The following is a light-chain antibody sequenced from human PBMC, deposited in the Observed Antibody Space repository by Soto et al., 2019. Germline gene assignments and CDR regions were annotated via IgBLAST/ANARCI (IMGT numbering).Light chain of an antibody. CDR2: FGS. V-gene: IGKV2-28*01. CDR3: MQALQTPLT. J-gene: IGKJ4*01. Sequence: DIVMTQSPLSLPVTPGEPASISCRSSQSLLHSNGYNYLYWYLQKPGQSPQLLIYFGSNRASGVPDRFSGSGSGTDFTLKISRVEAEDVGVYYCMQALQTPLTFGGGTKVEIK. CDR1: QSLLHSNGYNY.